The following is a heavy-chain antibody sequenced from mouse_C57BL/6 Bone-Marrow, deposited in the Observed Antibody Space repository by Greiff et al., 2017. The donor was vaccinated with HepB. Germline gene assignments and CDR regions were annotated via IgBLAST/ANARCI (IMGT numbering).Heavy chain of an antibody. CDR3: TRRSNYLAWFAY. CDR2: IDPETGGT. CDR1: GYTFTDYE. V-gene: IGHV1-15*01. Sequence: PVQQSGAELVRPGASVTLSCKASGYTFTDYEMHWVKQTPVHGLEWIGAIDPETGGTAYNQKFKGKAILTADKSSSTAYMELRSLTSEDSAVYYCTRRSNYLAWFAYWGQGTRVTVSA. J-gene: IGHJ3*01. D-gene: IGHD2-5*01.